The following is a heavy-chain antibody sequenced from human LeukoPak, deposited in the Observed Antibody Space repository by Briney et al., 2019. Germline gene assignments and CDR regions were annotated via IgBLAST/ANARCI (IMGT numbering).Heavy chain of an antibody. Sequence: GGSLRLSCAASGFTFSSYSMNWVRQAPGRGLEWVSSIRFTGSYIYYADSVKGRFTISRDNAKNSLYLQMKSLRAEDTAVYYCARAMDVWGQGTTVTVSS. CDR2: IRFTGSYI. CDR1: GFTFSSYS. CDR3: ARAMDV. J-gene: IGHJ6*02. V-gene: IGHV3-21*01.